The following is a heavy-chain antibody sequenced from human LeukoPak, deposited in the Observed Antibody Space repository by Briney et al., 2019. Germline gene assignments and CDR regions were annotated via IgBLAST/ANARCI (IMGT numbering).Heavy chain of an antibody. CDR3: GDLGSAGTDH. CDR2: IRNKASSYTT. D-gene: IGHD3-10*01. CDR1: GFTFSGHF. V-gene: IGHV3-72*01. J-gene: IGHJ4*02. Sequence: GGALRLSCAASGFTFSGHFMDWVRQAPGQGLEGVGLIRNKASSYTTIYTASVRGRFTISRDDSKISVYPQMDSLKTEDTAVYYCGDLGSAGTDHWGQGTPVTVSS.